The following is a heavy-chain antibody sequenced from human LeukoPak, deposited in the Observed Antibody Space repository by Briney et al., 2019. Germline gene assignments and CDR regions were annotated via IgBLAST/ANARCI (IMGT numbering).Heavy chain of an antibody. V-gene: IGHV4-4*07. CDR2: IYISGDT. Sequence: SETLSLTCTVSGGSISSHYWSWLRQPAGKGLEWIGRIYISGDTDYNPSLKSRVTMSVDTSKNQFFLKLSSMTAADTAVYYCARDQRAYYHMDVWGKGTTVTVSS. CDR1: GGSISSHY. J-gene: IGHJ6*03. CDR3: ARDQRAYYHMDV.